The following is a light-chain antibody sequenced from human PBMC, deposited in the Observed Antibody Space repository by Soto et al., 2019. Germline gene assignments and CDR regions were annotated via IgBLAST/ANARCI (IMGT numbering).Light chain of an antibody. J-gene: IGKJ2*01. V-gene: IGKV1-5*03. CDR3: QQYNSYPYT. CDR2: KAS. Sequence: DIQMTQSPSTLSASVGDRVTITCRASQSISSWLAWYQQKPGKAPKLLIYKASSLESGVPSRFSGSGSGTELTLTISSLQPDDFATYYCQQYNSYPYTFGQWTKLEMK. CDR1: QSISSW.